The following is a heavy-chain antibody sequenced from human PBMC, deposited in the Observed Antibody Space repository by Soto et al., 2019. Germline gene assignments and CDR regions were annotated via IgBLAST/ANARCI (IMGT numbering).Heavy chain of an antibody. CDR3: AGAYSPGLFDP. Sequence: QVQLVQSGAEVKKPGASVKVSCKASGYTFTSYGISWVRQAPGQGLEWMGWISANNGNTKYAQNFQGRVTMTTDTSTRTAYMELRSLRSDDTAVYYCAGAYSPGLFDPWGQGTLVTVSS. J-gene: IGHJ5*02. CDR2: ISANNGNT. D-gene: IGHD2-15*01. CDR1: GYTFTSYG. V-gene: IGHV1-18*01.